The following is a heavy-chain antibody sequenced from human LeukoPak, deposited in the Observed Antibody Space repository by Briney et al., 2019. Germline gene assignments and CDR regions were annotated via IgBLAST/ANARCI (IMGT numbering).Heavy chain of an antibody. CDR2: INPSGGST. V-gene: IGHV1-46*01. D-gene: IGHD6-13*01. Sequence: ASVKVSCKASGYTFTSYYMHWVRQAPGQGLEWMGIINPSGGSTSYAQKFQGRVTLTRDTSTSTVYMELSSLRSEDTAVYYCARSSTLGNYFDYWGQGILVTVSS. CDR3: ARSSTLGNYFDY. J-gene: IGHJ4*02. CDR1: GYTFTSYY.